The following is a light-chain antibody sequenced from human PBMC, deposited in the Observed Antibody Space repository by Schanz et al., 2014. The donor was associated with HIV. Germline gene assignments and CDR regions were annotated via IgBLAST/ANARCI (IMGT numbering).Light chain of an antibody. CDR1: SSNIGRNY. J-gene: IGLJ3*02. Sequence: QSVLTQPPSASGNPGQRVTISCSGSSSNIGRNYVYWYQQLPGTAPKLLIYRSDQRPSGVPDRFSGSKSGTSVSLAISGLRSDDEADYYCAAWDDSLSGWVFGGGTKLTVL. CDR3: AAWDDSLSGWV. V-gene: IGLV1-47*01. CDR2: RSD.